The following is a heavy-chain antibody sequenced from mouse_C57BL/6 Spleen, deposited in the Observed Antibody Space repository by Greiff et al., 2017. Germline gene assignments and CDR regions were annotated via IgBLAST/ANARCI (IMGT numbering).Heavy chain of an antibody. CDR2: ISSGGSYT. CDR1: GFTFSSYG. J-gene: IGHJ2*01. CDR3: ARRGGAQASYYFDY. D-gene: IGHD3-2*02. V-gene: IGHV5-6*02. Sequence: EVKVEESGGALVKPGGSLTLSCAASGFTFSSYGMSWVRQTPDKRLEWVATISSGGSYTYYPDSVKGRFTISRDNAKNTLYLQMSSLKSEDTAMYYCARRGGAQASYYFDYWGQGTTRTVSS.